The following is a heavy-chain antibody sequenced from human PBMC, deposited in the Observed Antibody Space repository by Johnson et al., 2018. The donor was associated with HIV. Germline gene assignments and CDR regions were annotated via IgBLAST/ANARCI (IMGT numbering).Heavy chain of an antibody. CDR1: GFTFSSYG. CDR3: ASDSHPWGARGDI. CDR2: ISYDGNNK. D-gene: IGHD1-26*01. J-gene: IGHJ3*02. V-gene: IGHV3-30*03. Sequence: QVQLVESGGGVVQPGRSLRLSCAASGFTFSSYGMHWVRQAPGKGLEWVAVISYDGNNKYYADSVKCRFTISRDNSKNTLYLQMNSLRAEDTAVYYCASDSHPWGARGDIWGQGKMVTVSS.